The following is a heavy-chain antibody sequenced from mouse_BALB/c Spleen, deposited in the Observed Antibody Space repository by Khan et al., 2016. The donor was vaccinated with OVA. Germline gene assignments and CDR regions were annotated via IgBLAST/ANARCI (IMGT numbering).Heavy chain of an antibody. CDR2: IWGGGDT. CDR3: ARAYYRYDGYYALDY. J-gene: IGHJ4*01. V-gene: IGHV2-6-4*01. Sequence: VELVESGPGLVAPSQSLSITCTVSGFSLSRYNIHWVRQPPGKGLEWLGIIWGGGDTDYYSTLKSRLSISKDNSKSPVSLKVHSLQTDDSAMYYGARAYYRYDGYYALDYWGQGTSVTVSS. D-gene: IGHD2-14*01. CDR1: GFSLSRYN.